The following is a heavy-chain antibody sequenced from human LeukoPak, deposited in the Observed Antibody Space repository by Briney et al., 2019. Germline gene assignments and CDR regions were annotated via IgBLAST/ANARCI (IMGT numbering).Heavy chain of an antibody. D-gene: IGHD2-15*01. CDR1: GGSISSSNW. J-gene: IGHJ6*02. CDR2: IYHSGST. CDR3: ARILVAATPLDYYYYGMDV. V-gene: IGHV4-4*02. Sequence: SETLSLTCAVSGGSISSSNWWSWVRQPPGKGLEWIGEIYHSGSTNYNPSLKSRVTISVDKSKNQFSLKLSSVTAADTAVYYCARILVAATPLDYYYYGMDVWGQGTTVTVSS.